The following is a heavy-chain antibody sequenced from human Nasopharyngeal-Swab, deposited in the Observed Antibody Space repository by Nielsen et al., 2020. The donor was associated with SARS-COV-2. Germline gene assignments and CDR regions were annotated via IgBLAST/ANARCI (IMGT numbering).Heavy chain of an antibody. V-gene: IGHV3-48*04. CDR1: GFTFSSYS. D-gene: IGHD2-2*02. Sequence: GESLKISCAASGFTFSSYSMNWVRQAPGKGLEWVSYISSSSSTIYYADSVKGRFTISRDNAKNSLYLQMNSLRAEDTAVYYCARRYEGPRPIYYYYYMDVWGKGTTVTVSS. J-gene: IGHJ6*03. CDR2: ISSSSSTI. CDR3: ARRYEGPRPIYYYYYMDV.